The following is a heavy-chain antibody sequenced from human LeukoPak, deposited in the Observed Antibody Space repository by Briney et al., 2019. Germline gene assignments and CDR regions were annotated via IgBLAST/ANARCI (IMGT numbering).Heavy chain of an antibody. J-gene: IGHJ1*01. CDR3: ARHESHSGSDLCFQH. V-gene: IGHV4-39*01. D-gene: IGHD1-26*01. CDR2: IYYSGST. CDR1: GGSISSSSYY. Sequence: SETLSLTCTVSGGSISSSSYYWGWIRQPPGKGLEWIGSIYYSGSTYYNPSLKSRVTISVDTSKNQFSLKLSSVTAADTAVYYCARHESHSGSDLCFQHWGQGTLVTVSS.